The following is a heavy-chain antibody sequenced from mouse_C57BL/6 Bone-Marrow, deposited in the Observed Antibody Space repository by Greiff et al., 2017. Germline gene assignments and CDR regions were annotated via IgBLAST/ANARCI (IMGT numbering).Heavy chain of an antibody. CDR2: IDPNSGST. CDR3: AGYDYALDY. J-gene: IGHJ2*01. D-gene: IGHD2-4*01. Sequence: QVHVKQSGAELVKPGASVKLSCKASGYTFTSYWMHWVKQRPGRGLEWIGRIDPNSGSTNYNEKFKSKATLTVDTSSSTAYMQLSSLTSEDSAVYYCAGYDYALDYWGQGTTLTVSS. CDR1: GYTFTSYW. V-gene: IGHV1-62-3*01.